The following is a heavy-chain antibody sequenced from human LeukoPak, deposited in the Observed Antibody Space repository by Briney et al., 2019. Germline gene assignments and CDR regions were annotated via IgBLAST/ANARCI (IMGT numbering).Heavy chain of an antibody. D-gene: IGHD3-9*01. CDR3: AKATPYDILTGRRRYYFDY. CDR2: ISGSGGST. CDR1: GFTFSSYA. J-gene: IGHJ4*02. V-gene: IGHV3-23*01. Sequence: GGSLRLSCAASGFTFSSYAMSWVRQAPGKGLEWVSAISGSGGSTYYADSVKGRFTTSRDNSKNTLYLQMNSLRAEDTAVYYCAKATPYDILTGRRRYYFDYWGQGTLVTVSS.